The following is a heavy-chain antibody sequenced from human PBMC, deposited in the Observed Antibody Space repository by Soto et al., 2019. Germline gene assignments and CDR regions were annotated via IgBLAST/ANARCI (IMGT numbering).Heavy chain of an antibody. CDR3: ARSDALVGARPDAFDI. Sequence: GESLKISCKGSGYSFTSYWIGWVRQMPGKGLEWMGIIYPGDSDTRYSPSFQGKVTISADKSISTAYLQWSSLKASDTAMYYCARSDALVGARPDAFDIWGQGTMVTVSS. CDR1: GYSFTSYW. V-gene: IGHV5-51*01. D-gene: IGHD1-26*01. J-gene: IGHJ3*02. CDR2: IYPGDSDT.